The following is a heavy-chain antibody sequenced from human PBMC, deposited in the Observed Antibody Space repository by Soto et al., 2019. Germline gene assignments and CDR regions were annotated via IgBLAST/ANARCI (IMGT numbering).Heavy chain of an antibody. CDR2: TYDSGNT. V-gene: IGHV4-39*01. J-gene: IGHJ5*02. CDR3: ARQFPQPSGSAPGVDP. D-gene: IGHD3-10*01. Sequence: SETLRLTCTVAGGSSSGGSDHRGWIRQPPGKGLEWIGSTYDSGNTYYNSSLKSRLTISVDTSKNQFSLKLTSVTAADTAVYYCARQFPQPSGSAPGVDPWGPGTRVTLSS. CDR1: GGSSSGGSDH.